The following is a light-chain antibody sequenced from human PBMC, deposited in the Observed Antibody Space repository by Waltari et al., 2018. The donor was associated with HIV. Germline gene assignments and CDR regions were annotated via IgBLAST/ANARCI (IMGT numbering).Light chain of an antibody. CDR2: RDN. V-gene: IGLV1-47*01. CDR1: TANIGANF. CDR3: AVLDDTLGGGV. Sequence: QPPSASGTPGQKVTISCSGGTANIGANFVFWFQQFPGTAPKLLIYRDNLRHSGVPARFSGSKSGTSASLTISGLRSDDEAHYFCAVLDDTLGGGVFGGGTKLTVL. J-gene: IGLJ2*01.